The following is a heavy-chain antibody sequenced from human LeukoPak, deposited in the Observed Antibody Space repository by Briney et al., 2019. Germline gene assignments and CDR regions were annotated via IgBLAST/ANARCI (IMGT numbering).Heavy chain of an antibody. CDR1: GYNFISYH. D-gene: IGHD2-15*01. J-gene: IGHJ4*02. V-gene: IGHV1-46*01. Sequence: ASVKVSCKASGYNFISYHMHWVRQAPGQGLEWMEMINPRDANTYYAQKFQGRVTMTRNTATSTVYMELSSLRSEDTAMYYCSRELSGGYFDFWGQGSLVTVSS. CDR3: SRELSGGYFDF. CDR2: INPRDANT.